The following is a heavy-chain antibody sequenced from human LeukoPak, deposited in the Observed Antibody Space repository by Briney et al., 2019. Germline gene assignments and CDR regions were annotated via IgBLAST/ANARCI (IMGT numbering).Heavy chain of an antibody. J-gene: IGHJ1*01. CDR1: GYTFTSYA. V-gene: IGHV1-3*01. CDR2: INAGNGNT. CDR3: AREGNQLLGPFQN. Sequence: ASVKVSCKASGYTFTSYAMHWVRQAPGQRLEWMGWINAGNGNTKYSQKFQGRVTITRDTSASTAYMELSSLRSEDTAVYYCAREGNQLLGPFQNWGQGTLVTVSS. D-gene: IGHD2-2*01.